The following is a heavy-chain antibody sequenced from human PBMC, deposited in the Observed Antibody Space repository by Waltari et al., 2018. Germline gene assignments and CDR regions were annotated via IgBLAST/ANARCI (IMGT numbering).Heavy chain of an antibody. Sequence: QVQLQQSGPGLVKPSQTLSLTCAVSGDSVSVNSAAAWNWIRQSPSRGLEWLGRTYYRSKWSTEYAVSVRSRITINPDTSKNQFSLHLNSVTPEDTAVYYCARGSSSSFDSWGQGILVTVSS. CDR2: TYYRSKWST. CDR3: ARGSSSSFDS. V-gene: IGHV6-1*01. CDR1: GDSVSVNSAAA. J-gene: IGHJ4*02. D-gene: IGHD6-13*01.